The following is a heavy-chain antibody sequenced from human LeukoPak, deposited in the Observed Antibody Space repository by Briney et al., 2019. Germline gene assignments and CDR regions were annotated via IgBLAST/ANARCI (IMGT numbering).Heavy chain of an antibody. V-gene: IGHV4-59*01. CDR3: ARKGSDQLPERTDLHYYYYMDV. CDR2: IYYSGST. CDR1: GGSISSYY. D-gene: IGHD2-2*01. J-gene: IGHJ6*03. Sequence: PSETLSLTCTVSGGSISSYYWSWIRQPPGKGLEWIGYIYYSGSTNYNPSLKSRVTISVDTSKNQFSLKLSSVTAADTAVYYCARKGSDQLPERTDLHYYYYMDVWGKGTTVSVSS.